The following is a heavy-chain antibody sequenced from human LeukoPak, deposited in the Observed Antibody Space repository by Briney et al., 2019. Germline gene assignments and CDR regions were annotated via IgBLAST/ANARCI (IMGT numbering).Heavy chain of an antibody. J-gene: IGHJ4*02. Sequence: ASVKVSCKASGGTFSSYAISWVRQAPGQGLEWMGGIIPIFGTANYAQKFQGRVTITADESTSTAYMELNSLRSEDTAVYYCARGYCSGGSCYNPPLGYWGQGTLVTVSS. CDR2: IIPIFGTA. CDR1: GGTFSSYA. D-gene: IGHD2-15*01. CDR3: ARGYCSGGSCYNPPLGY. V-gene: IGHV1-69*13.